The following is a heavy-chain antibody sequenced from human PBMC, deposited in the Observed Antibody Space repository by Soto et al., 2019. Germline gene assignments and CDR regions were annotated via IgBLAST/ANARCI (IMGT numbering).Heavy chain of an antibody. Sequence: GASVKVSCKASGYTFTSYGISWVRQAPGQGLEWMGWISAYNGNTNYAQKLQGRVTMTTDTSTSTAYMELRSLRSDDTAVYYCARASQRPLRAYSSSSSPADYWGQGTLVTVSS. CDR1: GYTFTSYG. D-gene: IGHD6-6*01. J-gene: IGHJ4*02. CDR3: ARASQRPLRAYSSSSSPADY. CDR2: ISAYNGNT. V-gene: IGHV1-18*04.